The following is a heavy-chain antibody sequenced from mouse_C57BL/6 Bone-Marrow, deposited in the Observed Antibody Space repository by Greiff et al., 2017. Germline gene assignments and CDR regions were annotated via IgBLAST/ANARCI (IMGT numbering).Heavy chain of an antibody. J-gene: IGHJ1*03. CDR2: IDPSDSET. Sequence: VKLQQPGAELVRPGSSVKLSCKASGYTFTSYWMHWVKQRPIQGLEWIGNIDPSDSETHYNQKFKDKATLTVDKSSSTAYMQLSSLTSEDSAVYYCARFGGYGYWYFDVWGTGTTVTVSS. V-gene: IGHV1-52*01. D-gene: IGHD2-10*02. CDR1: GYTFTSYW. CDR3: ARFGGYGYWYFDV.